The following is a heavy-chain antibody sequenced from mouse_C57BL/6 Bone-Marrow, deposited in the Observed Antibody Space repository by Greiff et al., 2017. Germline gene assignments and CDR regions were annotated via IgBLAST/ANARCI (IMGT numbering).Heavy chain of an antibody. J-gene: IGHJ4*01. V-gene: IGHV5-16*01. CDR1: GFTFSDYY. CDR3: ARERYYGSSYYAMDY. CDR2: INYDGSST. Sequence: EVNLVESEGGLVQPGSSMKLSCTASGFTFSDYYMAWVRQVPEKGLEWVANINYDGSSTYYLDSLKSRFIISRDNAKNSLYLQMSSLKSEDTATYYCARERYYGSSYYAMDYWGQGTSVTVSS. D-gene: IGHD1-1*01.